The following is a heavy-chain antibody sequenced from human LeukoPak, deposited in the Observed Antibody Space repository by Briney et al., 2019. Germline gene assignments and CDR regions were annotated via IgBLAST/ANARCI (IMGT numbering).Heavy chain of an antibody. J-gene: IGHJ4*02. CDR3: AKAEGYDILTGLDY. CDR1: GFTFSYHW. Sequence: GGSLRLSCAASGFTFSYHWMSWVCQAPGKGLEWGANIKQDGSEKYYVESVRGRFTISRDNAKNSLDLQMNGLRAEDTAVYYCAKAEGYDILTGLDYWGQGTLVTVSS. CDR2: IKQDGSEK. V-gene: IGHV3-7*05. D-gene: IGHD3-9*01.